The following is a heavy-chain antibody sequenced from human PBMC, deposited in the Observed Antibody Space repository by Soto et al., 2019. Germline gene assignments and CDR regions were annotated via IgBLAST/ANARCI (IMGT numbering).Heavy chain of an antibody. V-gene: IGHV4-30-2*01. CDR2: IYHSGST. CDR1: GGSISSGGYS. Sequence: SETLSLTCAVSGGSISSGGYSWSWIRQPPGKGLEWIGYIYHSGSTYYNPSLKSRVTISVDRSKNQFSLKLSSVTAADTAVYYCARAQYYYDSSGPLIDYWGQGTLVTVSS. D-gene: IGHD3-22*01. J-gene: IGHJ4*02. CDR3: ARAQYYYDSSGPLIDY.